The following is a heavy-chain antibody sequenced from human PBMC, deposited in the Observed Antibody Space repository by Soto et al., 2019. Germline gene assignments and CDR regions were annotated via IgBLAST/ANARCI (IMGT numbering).Heavy chain of an antibody. J-gene: IGHJ4*02. CDR2: IIPIFGTA. CDR1: GGTFSSYA. V-gene: IGHV1-69*13. D-gene: IGHD3-22*01. Sequence: WASVKVSCKASGGTFSSYAISWVRQAPGQGLEWMGGIIPIFGTANYAQKFQGRVTITADESTSTAYMELSSLRSEDTAVYYCAREVVVNNYFDYWGQGTLVTVSS. CDR3: AREVVVNNYFDY.